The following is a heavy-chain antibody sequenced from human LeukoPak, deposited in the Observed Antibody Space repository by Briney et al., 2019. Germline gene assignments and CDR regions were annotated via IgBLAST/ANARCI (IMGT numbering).Heavy chain of an antibody. CDR2: IYSGGST. D-gene: IGHD3-10*01. V-gene: IGHV3-66*04. J-gene: IGHJ4*02. CDR1: GFTVSSNY. Sequence: GGSLRLSCAASGFTVSSNYMSWVRQAPGKGLEWVSVIYSGGSTYYADSVKGRFTISRDNSKSTLNLQMNSLRAEDTAVYYCARHYGSGRAIDYWGQGTLVTVSS. CDR3: ARHYGSGRAIDY.